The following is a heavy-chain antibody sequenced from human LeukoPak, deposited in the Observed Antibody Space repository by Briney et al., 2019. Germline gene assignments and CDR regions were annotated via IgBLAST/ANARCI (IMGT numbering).Heavy chain of an antibody. CDR2: IYHSGST. Sequence: SETLSLTCAVSGGSISSSNWWSWVRQPPGKGLEWIGEIYHSGSTNYNPSLKSRVTISVDKSKNQFSLKLSSVTAADTAVYYCARGRITMVRGPSDYGMDVWGQGTTVTVSS. J-gene: IGHJ6*02. D-gene: IGHD3-10*01. CDR1: GGSISSSNW. V-gene: IGHV4-4*02. CDR3: ARGRITMVRGPSDYGMDV.